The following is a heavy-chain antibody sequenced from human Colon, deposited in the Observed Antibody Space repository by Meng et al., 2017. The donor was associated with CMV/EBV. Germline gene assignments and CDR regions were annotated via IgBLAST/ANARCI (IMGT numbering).Heavy chain of an antibody. CDR1: GYPCTANQ. D-gene: IGHD6-13*01. J-gene: IGHJ4*02. V-gene: IGHV1-2*02. CDR2: IDPQDGGT. Sequence: VQLVQSGTEVKTAWCSVMVSCKTAGYPCTANQVHGVGQAPGQGLEWKGWIDPQDGGTYVAQKLQDRVTLTRDTSNTTAYMELSVLTSDDTAIYYGVRESWYFDFWGEGTLVTVSS. CDR3: VRESWYFDF.